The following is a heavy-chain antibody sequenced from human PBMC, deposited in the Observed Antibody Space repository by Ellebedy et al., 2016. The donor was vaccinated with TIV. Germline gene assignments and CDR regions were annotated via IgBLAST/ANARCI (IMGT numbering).Heavy chain of an antibody. J-gene: IGHJ6*02. V-gene: IGHV4-59*01. D-gene: IGHD3-10*01. CDR1: GGSISSCY. Sequence: MPSETLSLTCTVSGGSISSCYWSWIRQPPGKGLEWIGYIYYSGSTNYNPSLKSRVTISVDTSKNQFSLKLSSVTAADTAVYYCASSLTMLRGGMDVWGQGTTVTVSS. CDR3: ASSLTMLRGGMDV. CDR2: IYYSGST.